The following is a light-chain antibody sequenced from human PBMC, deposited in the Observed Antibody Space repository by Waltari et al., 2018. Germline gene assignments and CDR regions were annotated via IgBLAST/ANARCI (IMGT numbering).Light chain of an antibody. J-gene: IGLJ1*01. V-gene: IGLV2-14*01. Sequence: QSALTQPASVSASPGQSITISCTGTGSDSGHYDIVSWYQQHPGKAPKLIIYDVTIRPSGVSTRFSGSKSGNTASLTISGLQAEDEADYYCNSFTTSYTHVFGTGTKVTVL. CDR3: NSFTTSYTHV. CDR2: DVT. CDR1: GSDSGHYDI.